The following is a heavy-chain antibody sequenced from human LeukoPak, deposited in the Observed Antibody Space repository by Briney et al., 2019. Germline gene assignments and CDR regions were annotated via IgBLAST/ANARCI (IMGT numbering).Heavy chain of an antibody. D-gene: IGHD5/OR15-5a*01. V-gene: IGHV3-23*01. CDR1: GFTFATSA. CDR3: TKDFYVPRD. CDR2: IGGNGGIT. Sequence: GGSLRLSCAASGFTFATSAMRWVRQAPGKGLDWVSTIGGNGGITYYADTVKSRFTISNDDSKNTVYLQMGSLRDEDTAVYYCTKDFYVPRDWAQGT. J-gene: IGHJ4*02.